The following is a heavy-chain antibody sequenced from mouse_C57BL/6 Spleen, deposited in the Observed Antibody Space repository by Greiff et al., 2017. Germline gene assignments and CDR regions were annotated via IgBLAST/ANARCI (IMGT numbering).Heavy chain of an antibody. J-gene: IGHJ3*01. Sequence: EVKLVESGGGLVQPGGSLSLSCAASGFTFTAYYMSWVRQPPGKGLEWVGFIRNKANGYTTEYSASVQGRFTISRDNSQSILYLQMNDLTAKDSSTKYYASYFFYDGFAYWGQGTLVTVSA. CDR3: ASYFFYDGFAY. CDR1: GFTFTAYY. D-gene: IGHD2-3*01. CDR2: IRNKANGYTT. V-gene: IGHV7-3*01.